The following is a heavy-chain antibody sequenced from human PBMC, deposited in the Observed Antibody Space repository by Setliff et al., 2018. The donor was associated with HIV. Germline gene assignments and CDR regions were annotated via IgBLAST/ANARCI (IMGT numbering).Heavy chain of an antibody. CDR1: SSILTQFS. Sequence: ASVKVSCKVSSSILTQFSMHWVRQAPGKGLEWMGASDPQYDETIYAQRFQGRVTLTEDTSTKTAYMELSNLKSEDTAMYYCATIRGYYYDSGGQEYFQHWGHGTLVTVSS. CDR3: ATIRGYYYDSGGQEYFQH. CDR2: SDPQYDET. V-gene: IGHV1-24*01. D-gene: IGHD3-22*01. J-gene: IGHJ1*01.